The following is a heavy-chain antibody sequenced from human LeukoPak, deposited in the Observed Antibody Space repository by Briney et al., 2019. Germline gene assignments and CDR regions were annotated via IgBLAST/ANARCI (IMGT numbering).Heavy chain of an antibody. D-gene: IGHD2-2*01. J-gene: IGHJ4*01. CDR3: ARDTRGESDY. CDR2: INSLSDTV. V-gene: IGHV3-48*04. CDR1: GFTFRNYG. Sequence: PGGSLRLSCAASGFTFRNYGMNWVRQAPGKGLEWISYINSLSDTVYYSSSVEGRFTISRDNAKNSLYLQMNSLRAEDTAMYYCARDTRGESDYWGHGTLVTVSS.